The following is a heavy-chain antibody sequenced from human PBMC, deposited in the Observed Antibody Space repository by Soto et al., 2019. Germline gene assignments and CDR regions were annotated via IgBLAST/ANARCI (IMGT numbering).Heavy chain of an antibody. D-gene: IGHD5-18*01. Sequence: QVQLVQSGAEVKKPGSSVKVSCKASGGTFSSYAVSWVRQAPGQGLEWMGGIIPIFGTANYAQKFQGRVTITADKSTSTAYMELSSLRSEDTAVYYCASAADTAIPPDYYYYGMDVWGQGTTVTVSS. CDR2: IIPIFGTA. CDR1: GGTFSSYA. J-gene: IGHJ6*02. V-gene: IGHV1-69*06. CDR3: ASAADTAIPPDYYYYGMDV.